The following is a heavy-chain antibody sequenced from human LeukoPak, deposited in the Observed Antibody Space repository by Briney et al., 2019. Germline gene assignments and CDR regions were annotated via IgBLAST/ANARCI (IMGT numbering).Heavy chain of an antibody. CDR3: AKDLVGYCSGGSYSGMDV. Sequence: GRSLRLSCAASGFSFSTYAMHWVRQAPGKGLEWVAVVSHDGSSKYYADSVKGRFTISRDNSKNTLYLQMNSLRAEDTAVYYCAKDLVGYCSGGSYSGMDVWGQGTTVTVSS. J-gene: IGHJ6*02. V-gene: IGHV3-30-3*01. CDR2: VSHDGSSK. CDR1: GFSFSTYA. D-gene: IGHD2-15*01.